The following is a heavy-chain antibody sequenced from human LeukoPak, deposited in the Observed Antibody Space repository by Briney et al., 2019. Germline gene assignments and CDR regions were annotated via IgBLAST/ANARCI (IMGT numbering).Heavy chain of an antibody. CDR1: GGSIGSYY. CDR2: IYYSGST. D-gene: IGHD3-22*01. V-gene: IGHV4-59*01. CDR3: ARYYYDSSGYYPYFDY. J-gene: IGHJ4*02. Sequence: PSETLSLTCTVSGGSIGSYYWSWIRQPPGKGLEWIGYIYYSGSTNYNPSLKSRVTISVDTSKNQFSLKLSSVTAADTAVYYCARYYYDSSGYYPYFDYWGQGTLVTVSS.